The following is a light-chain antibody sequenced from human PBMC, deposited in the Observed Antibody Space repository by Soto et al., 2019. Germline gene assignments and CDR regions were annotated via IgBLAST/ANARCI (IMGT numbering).Light chain of an antibody. Sequence: DIQMTQSPSSLSASVGDRVTITCRASQSISSYLNWYQRKPGKAPKLLIYAASNLQSGVPSRFSGSGSGTDFTLTISSLQPEDFATYYCQQTYSKPYTFGQGTKLEIK. J-gene: IGKJ2*01. CDR2: AAS. CDR3: QQTYSKPYT. V-gene: IGKV1-39*01. CDR1: QSISSY.